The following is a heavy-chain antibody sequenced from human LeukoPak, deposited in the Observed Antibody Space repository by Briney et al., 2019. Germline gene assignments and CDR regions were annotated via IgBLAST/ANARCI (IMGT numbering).Heavy chain of an antibody. CDR1: GFTFSSYW. V-gene: IGHV3-7*01. D-gene: IGHD3-22*01. CDR2: IKQDGSEK. CDR3: ARDENYYDSSGYYYVEDY. Sequence: PGGSLRLSCAASGFTFSSYWMSWVRQAPGKGLEWVANIKQDGSEKYYVDSVKGRFTISRDNAKNSLYLQMNSLRAEDTAVYYCARDENYYDSSGYYYVEDYWGQGTLVTVSS. J-gene: IGHJ4*02.